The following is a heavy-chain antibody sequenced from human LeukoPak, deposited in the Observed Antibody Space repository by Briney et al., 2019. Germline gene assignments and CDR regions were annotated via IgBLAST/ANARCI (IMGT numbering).Heavy chain of an antibody. CDR1: GFTFSRYS. CDR3: ARALTPHAGRTPSSLDY. D-gene: IGHD2-15*01. V-gene: IGHV3-48*01. J-gene: IGHJ4*02. CDR2: ISSTSKTI. Sequence: QTGGSLRLSCAASGFTFSRYSMNWVRQVPGKGLEWISYISSTSKTIYYANSLKGRFTISRDNADNSLFLQINSLRAEDTAVYYCARALTPHAGRTPSSLDYWGQGTLVTVSS.